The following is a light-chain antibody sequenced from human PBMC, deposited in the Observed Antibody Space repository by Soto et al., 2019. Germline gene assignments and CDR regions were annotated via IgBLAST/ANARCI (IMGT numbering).Light chain of an antibody. CDR3: QQATTTPIT. V-gene: IGKV1-12*01. CDR2: AAS. J-gene: IGKJ5*01. Sequence: DIQMTQSPSSVSASVGDTVTITCRASQAISSWVVWYQQKPGKAPRLLIYAASTLQSGVPSRFSGSGSGTDCTLTISSLQSEDFATYYCQQATTTPITFGQGTRLEI. CDR1: QAISSW.